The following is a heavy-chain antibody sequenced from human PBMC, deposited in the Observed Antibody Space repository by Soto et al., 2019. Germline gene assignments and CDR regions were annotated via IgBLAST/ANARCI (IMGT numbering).Heavy chain of an antibody. V-gene: IGHV4-4*02. CDR1: GGSIRSSSW. D-gene: IGHD2-21*01. CDR2: FYHAGSP. J-gene: IGHJ3*01. CDR3: ARASSFRGDFDF. Sequence: SETLSLTCAVYGGSIRSSSWWTWLRQSPGKGLEWIGEFYHAGSPYYNPSFQSRVTISADTSKNLFSLRLTSVTAADTAIYYCARASSFRGDFDFWGQGTAVTVSS.